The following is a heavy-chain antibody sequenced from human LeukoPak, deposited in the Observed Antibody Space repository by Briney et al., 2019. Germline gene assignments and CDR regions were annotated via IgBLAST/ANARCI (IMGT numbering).Heavy chain of an antibody. D-gene: IGHD2-21*02. CDR3: ARDEIVVVTATDDS. V-gene: IGHV3-48*01. J-gene: IGHJ4*02. CDR2: ISTSSNTI. CDR1: GFTFRTSG. Sequence: GGSLRLSCAASGFTFRTSGMNWVRQAPGKGLEWVSYISTSSNTIYYADSVKGRFTISRDNAKNSLYLQMNSLRAEDTAVYYCARDEIVVVTATDDSWGQGTLVTVSS.